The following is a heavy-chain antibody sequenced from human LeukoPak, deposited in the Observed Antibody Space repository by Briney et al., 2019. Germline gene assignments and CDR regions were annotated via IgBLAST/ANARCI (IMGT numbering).Heavy chain of an antibody. V-gene: IGHV3-23*01. CDR3: ARHNYGMDV. CDR2: IGGSGGHT. J-gene: IGHJ6*02. Sequence: PGGSLSLSCAASGFTFSSYAMSWVRQAPGKGLEWVSAIGGSGGHTYHADSVKGRFTISRDNSKNTLYLQMNSLRDEDTGVYYCARHNYGMDVWGQATTV. CDR1: GFTFSSYA.